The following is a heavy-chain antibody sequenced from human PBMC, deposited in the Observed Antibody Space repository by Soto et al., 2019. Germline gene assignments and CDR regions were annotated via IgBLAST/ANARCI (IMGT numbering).Heavy chain of an antibody. J-gene: IGHJ2*01. V-gene: IGHV4-38-2*01. CDR2: IYHGRST. CDR1: GYSISSGYY. CDR3: ARASVGYWYFDL. Sequence: PSETLSLTCAVSGYSISSGYYWGWLRQPPGKGLEWIGSIYHGRSTYYNPSLKTRIAISVDTSMNQFSLKLSSVTAADTAVYYCARASVGYWYFDLWGRGTLVTVSS.